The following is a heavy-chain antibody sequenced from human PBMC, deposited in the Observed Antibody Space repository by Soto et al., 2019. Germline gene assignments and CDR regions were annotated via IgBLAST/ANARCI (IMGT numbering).Heavy chain of an antibody. CDR1: GFTFSSYA. J-gene: IGHJ4*02. V-gene: IGHV3-23*01. Sequence: EVQLLESGGGLVQPGGSLRLSCAASGFTFSSYAMSWVRQAPGKGLEWVSTSSGFDTYYADSVKGRFTISRDISKSTLYLQMDGLRAEDTAVYYCAKDRETSWFPDYWGQGTLVTVSS. CDR2: SSGFDT. CDR3: AKDRETSWFPDY. D-gene: IGHD3-10*01.